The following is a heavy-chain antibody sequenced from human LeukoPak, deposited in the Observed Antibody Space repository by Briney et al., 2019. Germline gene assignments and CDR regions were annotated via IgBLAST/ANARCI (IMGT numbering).Heavy chain of an antibody. CDR2: ISSSGSTI. J-gene: IGHJ4*02. Sequence: GGSLRLSCAASGFTFSDYYLSWIRQAPGKGLEWVSYISSSGSTIYYADSVKGRFTISRDNAKNSLYLQMNSLRAEDTAVYYCARWKLAVAGFVQETIFDYWGQGALVTVS. V-gene: IGHV3-11*04. D-gene: IGHD6-19*01. CDR3: ARWKLAVAGFVQETIFDY. CDR1: GFTFSDYY.